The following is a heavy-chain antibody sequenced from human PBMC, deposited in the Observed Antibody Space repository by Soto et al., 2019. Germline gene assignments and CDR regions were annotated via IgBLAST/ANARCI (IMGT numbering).Heavy chain of an antibody. V-gene: IGHV3-9*02. CDR3: AKDMKWGGMTTIHYFDS. Sequence: EVQLVESGGGLVQPGRSLRLSCVASGFTADDYAMQWVRQAPGKGLEWVSGISSNSDTIDYADSVKGRFTISRDNAKNSRFLQMNSLRPEDTALYYCAKDMKWGGMTTIHYFDSWGQGTLVTVSS. J-gene: IGHJ4*02. CDR2: ISSNSDTI. CDR1: GFTADDYA. D-gene: IGHD4-17*01.